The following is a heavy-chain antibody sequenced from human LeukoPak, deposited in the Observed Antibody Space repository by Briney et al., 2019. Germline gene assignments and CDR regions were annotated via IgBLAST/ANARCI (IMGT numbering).Heavy chain of an antibody. V-gene: IGHV3-23*01. CDR2: ISSGDRT. J-gene: IGHJ4*02. CDR1: GFTFSSYA. CDR3: AKDATASPYFHWFDN. Sequence: HAGGSPRLSCAASGFTFSSYAMNWVRQAPGKGLEWVAGISSGDRTFHAESVKGRFTISRDKSKATLYLQMNSLRAEDTAVYYCAKDATASPYFHWFDNWGQGTQVIVSS. D-gene: IGHD3-9*01.